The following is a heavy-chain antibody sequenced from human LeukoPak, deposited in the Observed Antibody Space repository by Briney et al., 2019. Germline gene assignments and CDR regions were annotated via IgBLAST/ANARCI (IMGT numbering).Heavy chain of an antibody. V-gene: IGHV4-59*13. J-gene: IGHJ4*02. CDR2: VYYSGTT. D-gene: IGHD3-10*01. Sequence: SETLSLTCTVSGGSISTYYWTWIRQPPGKGLEWIGNVYYSGTTNYNPSLKSRLTISVDTSKNQFSLKLNSVTAADTAVYFCARDPGVSMVRGVILNYYFDYWGQGTLVTVSS. CDR3: ARDPGVSMVRGVILNYYFDY. CDR1: GGSISTYY.